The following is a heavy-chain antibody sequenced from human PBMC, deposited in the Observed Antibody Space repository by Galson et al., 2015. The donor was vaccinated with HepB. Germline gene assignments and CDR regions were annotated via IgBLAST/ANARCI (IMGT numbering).Heavy chain of an antibody. V-gene: IGHV1-18*04. D-gene: IGHD3-9*01. CDR3: ARDQSPGILTGYYTD. CDR2: ISAYNGNT. J-gene: IGHJ4*02. Sequence: SVKVSCKASGYTFTSYGISWVRQAPGQGLEWMGWISAYNGNTNYAQKLQGRVTMTTDTSTSTAYMELRSLRSDDTAVYYCARDQSPGILTGYYTDWGQGTLVTVSS. CDR1: GYTFTSYG.